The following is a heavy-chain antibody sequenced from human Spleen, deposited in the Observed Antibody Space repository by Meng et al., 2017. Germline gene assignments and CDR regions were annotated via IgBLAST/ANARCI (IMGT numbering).Heavy chain of an antibody. Sequence: VDVVQSGAEVKKPGSSVKVSCKASGYTFTSYDINWVRQATGQGLEWMGWMNSNSGNTGYAQKFQGRVTMTRNTSISTAYMELSSLRSEDTAVYYCARATYDFWSGYYTEAFDYWGQGTLVTVSS. V-gene: IGHV1-8*01. CDR1: GYTFTSYD. CDR3: ARATYDFWSGYYTEAFDY. D-gene: IGHD3-3*01. J-gene: IGHJ4*02. CDR2: MNSNSGNT.